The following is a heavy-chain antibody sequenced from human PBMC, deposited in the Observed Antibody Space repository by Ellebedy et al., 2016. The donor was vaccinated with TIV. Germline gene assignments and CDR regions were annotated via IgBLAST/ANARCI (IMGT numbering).Heavy chain of an antibody. V-gene: IGHV1-18*01. CDR1: GYTFTSYG. Sequence: AASVKVSCKASGYTFTSYGISWVRQAPGQGLEWMGWINPYNGNTNYVQKLQDRVTMTTETSTSTAYMDLRSLRSDDAAVYYCVRDGSYYESSGNPIQHWGQGTLVTVSS. J-gene: IGHJ1*01. D-gene: IGHD3-22*01. CDR3: VRDGSYYESSGNPIQH. CDR2: INPYNGNT.